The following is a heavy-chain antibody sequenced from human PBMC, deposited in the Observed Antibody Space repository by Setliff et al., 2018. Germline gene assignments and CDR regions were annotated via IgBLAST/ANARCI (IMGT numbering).Heavy chain of an antibody. CDR1: RFTFSNYW. J-gene: IGHJ4*02. Sequence: GGSLRLSCAASRFTFSNYWMSWVRQAPGKGLEWVANIKEDGSEKYYVDSVKGRFTISRDNAKNSLYLQMNSLRAEDTAVYYCARELLSSRSQGEIDYWGQGTLVTVSS. CDR2: IKEDGSEK. CDR3: ARELLSSRSQGEIDY. V-gene: IGHV3-7*03. D-gene: IGHD2-15*01.